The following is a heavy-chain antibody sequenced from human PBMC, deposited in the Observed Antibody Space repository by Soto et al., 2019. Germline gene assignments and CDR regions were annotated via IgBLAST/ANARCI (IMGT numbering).Heavy chain of an antibody. CDR3: ARELDGAAHSD. D-gene: IGHD6-6*01. J-gene: IGHJ4*02. V-gene: IGHV3-33*01. CDR2: IWYDGSNK. Sequence: VGSLRLSCAASGFTFSSYGMHWVRQAPGKGLEWVAVIWYDGSNKYYADSVKGRFTISRDNSKNTLYLQMNSLRAEDTAVYYCARELDGAAHSDWGQGTLVTVSS. CDR1: GFTFSSYG.